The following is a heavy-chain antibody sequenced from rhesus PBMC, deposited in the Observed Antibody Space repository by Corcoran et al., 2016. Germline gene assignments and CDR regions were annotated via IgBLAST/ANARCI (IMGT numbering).Heavy chain of an antibody. Sequence: EVQLVESGGGLAKPGGSLRLSCAASGFTFSDYYMDWVRQSPGECLECVSRICNGGGSTWDADSVKGRFTISREDAKNTLYLQMDSLRAEDTAVYYCARAWVNYFDYWGQGVLVTVSS. CDR1: GFTFSDYY. CDR3: ARAWVNYFDY. D-gene: IGHD5-24*01. CDR2: ICNGGGST. V-gene: IGHV3-178*01. J-gene: IGHJ4*01.